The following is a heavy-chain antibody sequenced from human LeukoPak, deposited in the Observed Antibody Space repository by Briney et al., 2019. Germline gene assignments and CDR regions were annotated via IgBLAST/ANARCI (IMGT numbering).Heavy chain of an antibody. CDR2: IIPIFGTA. J-gene: IGHJ4*02. CDR1: GGTFISYA. Sequence: SVKVSCKASGGTFISYAISWVRQAPGQGLEWMGGIIPIFGTANYAQKFQGRVTITADESTSTAYMELSSLRSEDTAVYYCARSYYDILTGYYKSFDYWGQGTLVTVSS. V-gene: IGHV1-69*13. D-gene: IGHD3-9*01. CDR3: ARSYYDILTGYYKSFDY.